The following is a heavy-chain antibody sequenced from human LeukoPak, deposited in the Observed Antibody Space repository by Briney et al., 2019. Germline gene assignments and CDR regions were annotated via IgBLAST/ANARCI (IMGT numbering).Heavy chain of an antibody. Sequence: GGSLRLSCAASGFTFSSYWMTWVRQAPGEGLEWVANIRQDGGVKYYMDSAKGRFTLSRDNAKSSLYLQMNGLRVEDTAMYFCARTVVVVVGASDYFDYWGQGTLVTVSS. CDR2: IRQDGGVK. CDR1: GFTFSSYW. CDR3: ARTVVVVVGASDYFDY. J-gene: IGHJ4*02. V-gene: IGHV3-7*03. D-gene: IGHD2-2*01.